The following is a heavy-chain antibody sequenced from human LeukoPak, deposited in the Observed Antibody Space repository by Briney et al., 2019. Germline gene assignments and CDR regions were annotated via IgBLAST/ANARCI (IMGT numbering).Heavy chain of an antibody. Sequence: GGSLRLSCAASGFTFSTYTMGWVRQAPGKGLEWVSVISGGGGISFIADSVKGRFTISRDDSKNTLYLQTSSLRVEDTALYYCVKDIAASFYTYDAFDLWGQGTMVTVSS. CDR3: VKDIAASFYTYDAFDL. CDR2: ISGGGGIS. CDR1: GFTFSTYT. D-gene: IGHD6-13*01. V-gene: IGHV3-23*01. J-gene: IGHJ3*01.